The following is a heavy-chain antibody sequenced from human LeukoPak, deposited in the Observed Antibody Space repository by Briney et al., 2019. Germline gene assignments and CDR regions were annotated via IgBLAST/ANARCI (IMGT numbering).Heavy chain of an antibody. Sequence: GGSLRLSCAASGFTFCNYYMSWIRQAPGKGLEYLSYVSGSGDTIYYADSVKGRFTISRDNAKNSPYLQMKSLRAEDTAVYYCATPGGLDSYSAAAIDYWGQGTLVTVSS. CDR1: GFTFCNYY. V-gene: IGHV3-11*01. D-gene: IGHD6-25*01. CDR2: VSGSGDTI. CDR3: ATPGGLDSYSAAAIDY. J-gene: IGHJ4*02.